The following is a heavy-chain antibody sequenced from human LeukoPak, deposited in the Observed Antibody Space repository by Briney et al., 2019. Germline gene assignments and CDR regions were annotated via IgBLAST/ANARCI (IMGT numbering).Heavy chain of an antibody. J-gene: IGHJ6*02. Sequence: GGSLRLSCAASGFTFSDYYMSWIRQAPGKGLEWVSYVSSSSTYTNYADSVKGRFTISRDNAKNSLYLQMNSLRAEDTAVYYCARDKDSSSWYWYGTDVWGQGTTVTVSS. CDR1: GFTFSDYY. V-gene: IGHV3-11*05. D-gene: IGHD6-13*01. CDR3: ARDKDSSSWYWYGTDV. CDR2: VSSSSTYT.